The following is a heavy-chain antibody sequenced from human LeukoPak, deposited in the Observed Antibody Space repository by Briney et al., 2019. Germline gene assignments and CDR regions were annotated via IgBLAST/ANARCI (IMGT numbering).Heavy chain of an antibody. CDR2: IYHSGST. Sequence: PSETLSLTCAVSGYSISSGYYWGWIRQPPGKGLEWIGSIYHSGSTYYNPSLMRRVTISVDTAKNKFSLKLSSVTAADTAVYYCARLPGLDCSSTSCYGTYYMDVWGKGTTVTVSS. V-gene: IGHV4-38-2*01. CDR1: GYSISSGYY. J-gene: IGHJ6*03. D-gene: IGHD2-2*01. CDR3: ARLPGLDCSSTSCYGTYYMDV.